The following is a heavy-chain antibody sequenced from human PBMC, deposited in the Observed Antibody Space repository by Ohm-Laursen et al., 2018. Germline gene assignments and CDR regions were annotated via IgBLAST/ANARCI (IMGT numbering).Heavy chain of an antibody. CDR1: GFIFSSYA. CDR3: AKAFRGGGDFHSFDF. J-gene: IGHJ3*01. D-gene: IGHD2-21*02. V-gene: IGHV3-23*01. CDR2: ISGSGDST. Sequence: SLRLSCAASGFIFSSYAMSWVRQAPGKGLEWVSAISGSGDSTYYADSVKGRFTISRDNSKNTLFLLMNSPRVEDTAVYFCAKAFRGGGDFHSFDFWGQGTMVTVSS.